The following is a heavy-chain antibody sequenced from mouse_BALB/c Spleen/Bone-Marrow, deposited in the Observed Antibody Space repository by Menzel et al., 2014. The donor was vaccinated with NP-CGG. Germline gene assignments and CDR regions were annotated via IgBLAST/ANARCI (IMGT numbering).Heavy chain of an antibody. V-gene: IGHV2-6-7*01. CDR1: GFSLTGYG. CDR2: IWGDGST. J-gene: IGHJ3*01. Sequence: VKLQESGPGLVAPSQSLSITCTVSGFSLTGYGVNWVRQPPGKGLEWLGMIWGDGSTDYNSALKSRLSISKDNSKSQVFLKMNSLQTDDTARYHCARREYGNYVAYWGQGTLVTVSA. D-gene: IGHD2-10*02. CDR3: ARREYGNYVAY.